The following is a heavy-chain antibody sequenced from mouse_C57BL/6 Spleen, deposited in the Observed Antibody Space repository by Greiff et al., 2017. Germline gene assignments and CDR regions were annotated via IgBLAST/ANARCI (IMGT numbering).Heavy chain of an antibody. J-gene: IGHJ4*01. CDR1: GYAFSSSW. CDR2: IYPGDGDT. Sequence: QVQLQQSGPELVKPGASVTISCKASGYAFSSSWMNWVKQRPGKGLEWIGRIYPGDGDTNYNGKFKGKATLTADNSSSTAYMQLSSLTSADSAVYLCANSLAMDYWGQGTSVTVSS. V-gene: IGHV1-82*01. CDR3: ANSLAMDY.